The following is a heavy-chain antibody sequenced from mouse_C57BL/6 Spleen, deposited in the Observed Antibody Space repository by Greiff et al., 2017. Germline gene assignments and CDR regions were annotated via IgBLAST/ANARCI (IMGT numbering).Heavy chain of an antibody. CDR2: ISDGGSYT. J-gene: IGHJ2*01. Sequence: EVKLVESGGGLVKPGGSLKLSCAASGFTFSSYAMSWVRQTPEKRLEWVATISDGGSYTYYPDNVKGRFTISRDNAKNNLYLQMSHLKSEDTAMXYCARVGDYYGTDYWGQGTTLTVSS. CDR3: ARVGDYYGTDY. V-gene: IGHV5-4*03. CDR1: GFTFSSYA. D-gene: IGHD1-1*01.